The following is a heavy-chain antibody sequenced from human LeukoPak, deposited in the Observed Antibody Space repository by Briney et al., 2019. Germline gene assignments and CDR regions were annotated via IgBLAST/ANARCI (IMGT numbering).Heavy chain of an antibody. D-gene: IGHD3-10*01. CDR2: IESRSFGGTT. Sequence: PGGSLRLSRVASGFTFSSYWMSWVRQAPGKGLEWVGHIESRSFGGTTNYAAPVKGRFIISRDDSENTLYLQMSSLKSDDTAVYYCLAQYYRDYWGQGTLVTVSS. CDR3: LAQYYRDY. CDR1: GFTFSSYW. V-gene: IGHV3-15*06. J-gene: IGHJ4*02.